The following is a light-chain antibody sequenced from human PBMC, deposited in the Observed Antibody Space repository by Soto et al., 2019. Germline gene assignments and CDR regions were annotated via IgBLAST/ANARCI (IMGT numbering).Light chain of an antibody. J-gene: IGKJ1*01. Sequence: DIQMTQYPSSLPESAGHRVSITCRASQGINTYLNWYQQKPGKAPKLLIYAASNLQSGVPSRFSGSGPETDFTLTISSLQPEDFATYSCQQSYTNTWTFGQGTKV. CDR2: AAS. CDR1: QGINTY. CDR3: QQSYTNTWT. V-gene: IGKV1-39*01.